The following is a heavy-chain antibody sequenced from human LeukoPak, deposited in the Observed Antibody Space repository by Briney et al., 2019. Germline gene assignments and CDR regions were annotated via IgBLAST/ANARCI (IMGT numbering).Heavy chain of an antibody. D-gene: IGHD3-22*01. CDR3: ARDGVQPYYYDSGSRAFDI. CDR2: ISSSSSYI. J-gene: IGHJ3*02. V-gene: IGHV3-21*01. CDR1: GFTFSSYS. Sequence: GGSPRLSCAASGFTFSSYSMNWVRQAPGKGLEWDSSISSSSSYIYYADSVKGRFTISRDNAKNSLYLQMNSLRAEDTAVYYCARDGVQPYYYDSGSRAFDIWGQGTMVTVSS.